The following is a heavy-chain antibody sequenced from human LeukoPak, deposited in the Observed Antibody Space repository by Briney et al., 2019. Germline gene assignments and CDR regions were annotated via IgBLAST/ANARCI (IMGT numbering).Heavy chain of an antibody. CDR1: GFTFSSYS. CDR3: ARDRVGIAARLRSYYYYYMDV. J-gene: IGHJ6*03. V-gene: IGHV3-21*01. D-gene: IGHD6-6*01. Sequence: GGSLRLSCAASGFTFSSYSMNWVRQAPGKGLEWVSSISSSSSYIYYADSVKGRFTISRDNAKNSLYLQMNSLRAEDTAVYYCARDRVGIAARLRSYYYYYMDVWGKGTTVTVSS. CDR2: ISSSSSYI.